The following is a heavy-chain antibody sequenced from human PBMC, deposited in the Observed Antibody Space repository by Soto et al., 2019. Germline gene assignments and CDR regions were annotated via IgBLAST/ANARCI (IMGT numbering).Heavy chain of an antibody. CDR2: INPSGGST. V-gene: IGHV1-46*03. D-gene: IGHD3-10*01. Sequence: ASVKVSCKASGYTFTSYYMHWVRQAPGQGLDWMGIINPSGGSTSYAQKFQGRVTMTRDTSTSTVYMELSSLRSEDTAVYYCARDQRRYYYGSGSSAHFDYWGQGTLVTVSS. CDR1: GYTFTSYY. CDR3: ARDQRRYYYGSGSSAHFDY. J-gene: IGHJ4*02.